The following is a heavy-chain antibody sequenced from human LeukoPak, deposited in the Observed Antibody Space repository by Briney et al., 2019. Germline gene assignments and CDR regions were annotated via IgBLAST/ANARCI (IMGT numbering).Heavy chain of an antibody. D-gene: IGHD6-13*01. CDR2: ISGSGGST. CDR1: GFTFSSYA. Sequence: GGSLRLSCAASGFTFSSYAMSWVRQAPGKGLEWVSAISGSGGSTYYADSVKGRFTTSRDNSKNTLYLQMNSLRAEDTAVYYCAKQIAAADDYYYYGMDVWGQGTTVTVSS. V-gene: IGHV3-23*01. CDR3: AKQIAAADDYYYYGMDV. J-gene: IGHJ6*02.